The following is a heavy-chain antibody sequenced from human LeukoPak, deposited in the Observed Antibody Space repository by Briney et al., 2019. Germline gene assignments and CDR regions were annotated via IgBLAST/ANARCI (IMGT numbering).Heavy chain of an antibody. CDR3: ARDGRYSYGFGY. V-gene: IGHV3-66*01. CDR2: IYSGGST. D-gene: IGHD5-18*01. CDR1: GFTVSSNY. Sequence: GFLRLSCAASGFTVSSNYMSWVRQAPGKGLEWVSVIYSGGSTYYADSVKGRFTISRDNSKNTLYLQMNSLRAEDTAVYYCARDGRYSYGFGYWGQGTLVTVSS. J-gene: IGHJ4*02.